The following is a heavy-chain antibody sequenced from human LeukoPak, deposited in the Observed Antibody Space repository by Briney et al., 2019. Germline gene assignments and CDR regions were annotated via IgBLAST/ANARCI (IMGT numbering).Heavy chain of an antibody. D-gene: IGHD1-26*01. V-gene: IGHV3-30*02. CDR3: AKGELWNNNYFDY. Sequence: PGGSLRLSCAASGFTFSSYGMHWVRQAPGKGLEWVAFIRYDGSNKYYADSVKGRFTISRDNSKNTLYLQMNSLRAEDTAVYYCAKGELWNNNYFDYWGQGTLVTVSS. CDR2: IRYDGSNK. CDR1: GFTFSSYG. J-gene: IGHJ4*02.